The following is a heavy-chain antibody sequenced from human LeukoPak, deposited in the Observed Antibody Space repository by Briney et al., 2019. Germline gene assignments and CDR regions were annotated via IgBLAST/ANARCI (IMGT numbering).Heavy chain of an antibody. CDR3: ARGTAGGVINWGIHY. V-gene: IGHV3-23*01. CDR1: GFTFSSYA. D-gene: IGHD3-16*02. CDR2: ISGSGGST. Sequence: HAGGSLRLSCAASGFTFSSYAMSWVRQAPGKGLEWVSAISGSGGSTYYADSVKGRFTISRDNSKNTLYLQMNSLRAEDTAVYYCARGTAGGVINWGIHYWGQGTLVTVSS. J-gene: IGHJ4*02.